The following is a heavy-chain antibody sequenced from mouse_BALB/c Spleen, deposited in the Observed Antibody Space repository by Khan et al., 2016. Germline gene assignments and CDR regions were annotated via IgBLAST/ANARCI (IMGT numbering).Heavy chain of an antibody. V-gene: IGHV9-3-1*01. CDR3: ARSRNYYGSSRYFDV. CDR1: GYTFTNYG. J-gene: IGHJ1*01. CDR2: INTYSGES. D-gene: IGHD1-1*01. Sequence: QIQLVQSGPELKRPGKTVKISCKASGYTFTNYGINWVKQAPGKGLKWMGWINTYSGESTYADDLKRRFSFSLETSANNAYLQINNLKTEDTATXFCARSRNYYGSSRYFDVWGAGTTVTVSS.